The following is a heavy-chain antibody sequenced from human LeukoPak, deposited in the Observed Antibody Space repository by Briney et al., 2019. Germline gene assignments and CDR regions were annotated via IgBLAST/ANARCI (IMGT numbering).Heavy chain of an antibody. D-gene: IGHD2-2*01. CDR1: GFTFSSYW. J-gene: IGHJ5*02. V-gene: IGHV3-74*01. CDR3: ARGVGYCSSTSCYWWFDP. Sequence: QPGGSLRLSCAASGFTFSSYWMHWVRQAPGKGLVLVSRINSDGSSTTYADSVKGRFTISRDNAKNTLYLQMNSLRAEDTAVYYCARGVGYCSSTSCYWWFDPWGQGTLVTVSS. CDR2: INSDGSST.